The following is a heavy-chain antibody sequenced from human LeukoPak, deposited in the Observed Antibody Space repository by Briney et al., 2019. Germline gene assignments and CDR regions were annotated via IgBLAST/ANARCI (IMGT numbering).Heavy chain of an antibody. CDR3: VRVKGSYFDY. CDR2: ISSSGSAI. Sequence: GGSLRLSCAASGCRLSSYSINWVSQAPGKGLEWVSYISSSGSAIYYVDSVKGRFTVSRDNAKNSLFLQMNSPRVEDTVVYYCVRVKGSYFDYWGQGALVTVSS. V-gene: IGHV3-48*01. D-gene: IGHD2-15*01. J-gene: IGHJ4*02. CDR1: GCRLSSYS.